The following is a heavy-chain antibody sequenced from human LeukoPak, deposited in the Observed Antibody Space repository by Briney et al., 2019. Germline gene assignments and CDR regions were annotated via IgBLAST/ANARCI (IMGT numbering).Heavy chain of an antibody. CDR1: GYTFTSYD. J-gene: IGHJ3*02. CDR3: ARGILSSGAFDI. D-gene: IGHD2-21*01. Sequence: ASVKVSCKTSGYTFTSYDINWVRQATGQGLEWMGWMNPNSGNTGYAQKYQGRVTMTRNTSISTAYMELSSLRSGDTAVYYCARGILSSGAFDIWGQGTMVTVSS. CDR2: MNPNSGNT. V-gene: IGHV1-8*01.